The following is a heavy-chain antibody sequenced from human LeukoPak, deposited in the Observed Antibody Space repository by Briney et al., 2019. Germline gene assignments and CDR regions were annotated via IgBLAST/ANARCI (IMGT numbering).Heavy chain of an antibody. CDR1: GFTFSDYT. D-gene: IGHD5-12*01. V-gene: IGHV3-21*01. CDR2: ISYSSEYI. J-gene: IGHJ4*02. CDR3: ATDRGGYDPLDY. Sequence: GGSLRLSCAASGFTFSDYTLNWVRQAPGEGLEWVSSISYSSEYIYYADSVEGRFTISRDNAKNSLHLQMNSLRAEDTAIYYCATDRGGYDPLDYWGQGTLVTVSS.